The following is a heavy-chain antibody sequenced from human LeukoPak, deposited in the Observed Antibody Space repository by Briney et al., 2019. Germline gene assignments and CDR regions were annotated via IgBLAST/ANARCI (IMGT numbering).Heavy chain of an antibody. V-gene: IGHV3-30*03. CDR2: ISYDGSNK. Sequence: GGSLRLSCAGSGFTFSNYGMHWVRQAPGKGLEWVAVISYDGSNKFYSDSVKGRFTISRDNAKNSLYLQMNSLRAEDTAVYYCARDRTAGYCSSTSCYWYWGQGTLVTVSS. D-gene: IGHD2-2*01. J-gene: IGHJ4*02. CDR1: GFTFSNYG. CDR3: ARDRTAGYCSSTSCYWY.